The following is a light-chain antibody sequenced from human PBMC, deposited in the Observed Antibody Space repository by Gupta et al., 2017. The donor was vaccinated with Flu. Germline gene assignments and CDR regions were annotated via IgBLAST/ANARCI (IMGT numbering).Light chain of an antibody. V-gene: IGLV1-51*01. CDR1: SSKIENRY. CDR2: END. Sequence: KVTSSCSGISSKIENRYVYWDQQVPRTAPKLLMYENDKRRSGRPDRFSGSKSATAATLCSSGRQTGDEADYYSGSWYTSMHVLLFGGGTKLTVL. CDR3: GSWYTSMHVLL. J-gene: IGLJ2*01.